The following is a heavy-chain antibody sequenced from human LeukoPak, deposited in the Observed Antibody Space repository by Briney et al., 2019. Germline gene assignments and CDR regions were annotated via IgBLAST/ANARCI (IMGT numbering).Heavy chain of an antibody. J-gene: IGHJ6*02. CDR1: VGTFSSYA. CDR2: IIPIFGTA. Sequence: GSSVKVSCKASVGTFSSYAISWVRQAPGQGLEWMGGIIPIFGTANYAQKFQGRVTITADESTSTAYMELSSLRSEDTAVYYCARGRYNWNDRPIFYGMDVWGQGTTVTVSS. V-gene: IGHV1-69*01. D-gene: IGHD1-1*01. CDR3: ARGRYNWNDRPIFYGMDV.